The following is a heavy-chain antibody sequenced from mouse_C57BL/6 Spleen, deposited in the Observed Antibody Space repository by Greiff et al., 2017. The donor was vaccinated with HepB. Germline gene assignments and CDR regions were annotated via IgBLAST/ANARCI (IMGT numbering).Heavy chain of an antibody. CDR1: GYAFSSSW. V-gene: IGHV1-82*01. J-gene: IGHJ1*03. Sequence: VKVVESGPELVKPGASVKISCKASGYAFSSSWMNWVKQRPGKGLEWIGRIYPGDGDTNYNGKFKGKATLTADKSSSTAYMQLSSLTSEDSAVYFCAKTYYDYGGYFDVWGTGTTVTVSS. CDR2: IYPGDGDT. D-gene: IGHD2-4*01. CDR3: AKTYYDYGGYFDV.